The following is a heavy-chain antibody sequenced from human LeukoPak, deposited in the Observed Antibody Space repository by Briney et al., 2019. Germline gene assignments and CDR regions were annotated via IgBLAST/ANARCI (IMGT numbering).Heavy chain of an antibody. Sequence: SETLSLTCTLSGGSISSYYWSWIRQPPGKGLEWIGYIYYSGSTNYNPSLKSRVTISVDTSKNQFSLKLSSVPAADTAVYYCARTYYDILTGYPLYFDYWGQGTLVTVSS. CDR2: IYYSGST. J-gene: IGHJ4*02. CDR1: GGSISSYY. V-gene: IGHV4-59*01. CDR3: ARTYYDILTGYPLYFDY. D-gene: IGHD3-9*01.